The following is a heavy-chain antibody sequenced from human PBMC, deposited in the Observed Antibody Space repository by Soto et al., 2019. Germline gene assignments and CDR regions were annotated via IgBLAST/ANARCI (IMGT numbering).Heavy chain of an antibody. CDR2: IYYSGTT. D-gene: IGHD2-8*01. J-gene: IGHJ4*02. V-gene: IGHV4-59*08. CDR1: GGSISSYH. CDR3: ARHRGMGLFDY. Sequence: QVQLQESGPGLVKPSKTLSLTCTVSGGSISSYHWTWIRQAPGKGLEWIGNIYYSGTTNYNPSLKSRVTISRDTSKKHFSLKLSSVTAADTAVYYCARHRGMGLFDYWGQGTLVTVSS.